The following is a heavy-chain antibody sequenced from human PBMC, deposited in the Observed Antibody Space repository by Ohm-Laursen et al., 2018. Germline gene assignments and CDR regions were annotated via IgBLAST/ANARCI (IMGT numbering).Heavy chain of an antibody. CDR3: ASRRIVTMDRGAFNV. CDR1: VSLSALS. Sequence: GSVKASSKVSVSLSALSIHWARQGPGQGLEWMGTFAPGDGAPLYAEKFEDRLSVTEDTSTDTASMELTSLTFEDTAVYHCASRRIVTMDRGAFNVWGQGTMVTVSS. D-gene: IGHD4-11*01. V-gene: IGHV1-24*01. J-gene: IGHJ3*01. CDR2: FAPGDGAP.